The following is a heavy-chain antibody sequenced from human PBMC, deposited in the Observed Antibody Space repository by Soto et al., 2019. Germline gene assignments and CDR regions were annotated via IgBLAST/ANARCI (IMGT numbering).Heavy chain of an antibody. D-gene: IGHD5-18*01. CDR3: ARGAPEGYTYGYGALPF. CDR1: GGTFNTIA. V-gene: IGHV1-69*13. Sequence: GASVKVSCKISGGTFNTIALSWVRQAPGQGLEWMGGIIPLFGAGNYAEKFRDRVTITADESSSTMTMELTSLRSEDTAVYYCARGAPEGYTYGYGALPFWGQGTMVTVSS. CDR2: IIPLFGAG. J-gene: IGHJ3*01.